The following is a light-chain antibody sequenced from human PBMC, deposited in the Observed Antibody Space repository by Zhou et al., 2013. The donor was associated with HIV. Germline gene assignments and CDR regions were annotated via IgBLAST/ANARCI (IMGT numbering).Light chain of an antibody. Sequence: DIQMTQSPSTLSASVGDRVTITCRASHSISSWLAWYQQKPGKAPNLLIYKASSLESGVPSRFSGSGSGTEFTLTISTLQPDDFAVYYCQQYLYPPRTFGQGTKVEVK. CDR1: HSISSW. CDR2: KAS. J-gene: IGKJ1*01. V-gene: IGKV1-5*03. CDR3: QQYLYPPRT.